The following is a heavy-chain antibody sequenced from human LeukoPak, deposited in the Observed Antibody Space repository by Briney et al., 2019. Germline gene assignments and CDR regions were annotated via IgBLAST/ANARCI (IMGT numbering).Heavy chain of an antibody. CDR1: GFTFSSYW. Sequence: GGSLRLSCAASGFTFSSYWMHWVRQAPGKGRVWVSRINSDGSSTTYGDSVKGRFTISRDNAKNTLYMYIHSLRAEDTAVYYCAREYYDSSGPPYFDYWGQGTLVTVS. V-gene: IGHV3-74*01. CDR2: INSDGSST. CDR3: AREYYDSSGPPYFDY. J-gene: IGHJ4*02. D-gene: IGHD3-22*01.